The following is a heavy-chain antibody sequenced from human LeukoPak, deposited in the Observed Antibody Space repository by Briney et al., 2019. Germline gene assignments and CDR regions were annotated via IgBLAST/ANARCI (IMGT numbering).Heavy chain of an antibody. Sequence: SVKVSCKASGGTFSSYAISWVRQAPGQGLEWMGGIIPIFGTANYAQKFQGRVTITADESTSTAYMELSSLRSEDTAVYYCARSACGGDCYADAFDIWGQGTMVTVSS. CDR1: GGTFSSYA. V-gene: IGHV1-69*13. J-gene: IGHJ3*02. CDR3: ARSACGGDCYADAFDI. CDR2: IIPIFGTA. D-gene: IGHD2-21*02.